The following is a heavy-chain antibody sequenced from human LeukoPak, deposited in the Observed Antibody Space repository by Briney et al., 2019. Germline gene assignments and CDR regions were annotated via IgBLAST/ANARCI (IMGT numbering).Heavy chain of an antibody. CDR2: IKQDGSEK. CDR3: ANDVDTAMVHDY. D-gene: IGHD5-18*01. Sequence: PGGSLRLSCAASGFTFSSYWMSWVRQAPGKGLEWVANIKQDGSEKYYVDSVKGRFTISRDNAKNPLYLQMNSLRAEDTAVYYCANDVDTAMVHDYWGQGTLVTVSS. V-gene: IGHV3-7*01. CDR1: GFTFSSYW. J-gene: IGHJ4*02.